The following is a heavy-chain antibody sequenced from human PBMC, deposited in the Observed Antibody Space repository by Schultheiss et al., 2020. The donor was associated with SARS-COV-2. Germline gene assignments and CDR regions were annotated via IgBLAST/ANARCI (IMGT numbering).Heavy chain of an antibody. CDR3: ARGGHSSGWYRPPADY. D-gene: IGHD6-19*01. V-gene: IGHV3-7*01. J-gene: IGHJ4*02. CDR2: IKQDGSEK. CDR1: GFTFSSYW. Sequence: GGSLRLSCAASGFTFSSYWMSWVRQAPGKGLEWVANIKQDGSEKYYVDSVKGRFTISRDNAKNSLYLQMNSLRAEDTAVYYCARGGHSSGWYRPPADYWGQGTLVTVSS.